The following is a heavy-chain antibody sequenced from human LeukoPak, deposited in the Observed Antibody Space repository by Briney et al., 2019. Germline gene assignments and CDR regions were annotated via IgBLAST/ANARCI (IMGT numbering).Heavy chain of an antibody. CDR2: IYTSGST. Sequence: SETLSLTCTVSGGSISSYYWSWIRQPAGKRLEWIGRIYTSGSTNYNPSLKSRVTMSVDTSKNQFSLKLNSVTAADTAVYYCARHIDNGWYAYWGQGTLVTVSS. CDR1: GGSISSYY. V-gene: IGHV4-4*07. CDR3: ARHIDNGWYAY. D-gene: IGHD6-19*01. J-gene: IGHJ4*02.